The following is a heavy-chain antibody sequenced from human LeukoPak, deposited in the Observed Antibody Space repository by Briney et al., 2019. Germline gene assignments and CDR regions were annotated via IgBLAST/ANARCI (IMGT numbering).Heavy chain of an antibody. Sequence: GESLKISCKVSGYSFTNYWIGWVRQMPGKGLEWMGIIYPGDSDTRYSPSFQGQVTISADKSISTAYLQWSSLRASDTAMYYCARHLKDIVVVSSATLYYYSMDVWGKGTTVTVSS. J-gene: IGHJ6*03. CDR3: ARHLKDIVVVSSATLYYYSMDV. V-gene: IGHV5-51*01. CDR1: GYSFTNYW. CDR2: IYPGDSDT. D-gene: IGHD2-2*01.